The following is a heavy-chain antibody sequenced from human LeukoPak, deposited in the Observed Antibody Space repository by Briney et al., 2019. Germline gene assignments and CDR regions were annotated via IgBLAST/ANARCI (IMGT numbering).Heavy chain of an antibody. CDR2: ISAYNGNT. V-gene: IGHV1-18*04. D-gene: IGHD3-10*01. CDR1: GYTFTSYG. Sequence: GASVKVSCKASGYTFTSYGISWVRQAPGQGLEWMGWISAYNGNTNYAQKLQGRVTMTTDTSTSTAYIELRSLRSDDTAVYYCARSYGSGSPPWFDPWGQGILVTVSS. CDR3: ARSYGSGSPPWFDP. J-gene: IGHJ5*02.